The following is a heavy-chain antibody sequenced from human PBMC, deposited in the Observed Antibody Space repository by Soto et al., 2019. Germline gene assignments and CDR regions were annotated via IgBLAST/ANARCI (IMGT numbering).Heavy chain of an antibody. CDR2: ISAYNGNT. J-gene: IGHJ6*02. D-gene: IGHD3-22*01. Sequence: ASVKVSCKASGYTFNSYGISWVRQAPGQGLEWMGWISAYNGNTNYAQKLQGRVTMTTDTSTSTAYMELRSLRSDDTAVYYCARDNSYYYDSSGYFETSMYYYGMDVWGQGTTVTVS. V-gene: IGHV1-18*04. CDR1: GYTFNSYG. CDR3: ARDNSYYYDSSGYFETSMYYYGMDV.